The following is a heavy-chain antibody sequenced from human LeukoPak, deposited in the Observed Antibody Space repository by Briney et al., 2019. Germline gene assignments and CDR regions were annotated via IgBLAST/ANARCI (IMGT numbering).Heavy chain of an antibody. V-gene: IGHV3-72*01. Sequence: GGSLRLSCAASGFTFSDHYMDWVRQAPGKGLEWVGRTRNKANSYTTEYAASVKGRFTISRDDSKNTLYLQINSLKTEDTAVYYCARGRDYFDYWGQGTLVTVSS. CDR2: TRNKANSYTT. CDR3: ARGRDYFDY. CDR1: GFTFSDHY. J-gene: IGHJ4*02.